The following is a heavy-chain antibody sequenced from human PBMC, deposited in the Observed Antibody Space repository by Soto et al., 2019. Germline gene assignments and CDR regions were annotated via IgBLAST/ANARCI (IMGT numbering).Heavy chain of an antibody. V-gene: IGHV1-69*13. J-gene: IGHJ2*01. D-gene: IGHD5-12*01. Sequence: SVKVSCKASGGTFSNYPISWVRQAPGQGLEWMGGIIPILGTVNYAQKFQGRVTITADESTSTAYMELSSLRSEDTALYYCARGNHRWLQLWYFDLWGRGTLVTVSS. CDR2: IIPILGTV. CDR1: GGTFSNYP. CDR3: ARGNHRWLQLWYFDL.